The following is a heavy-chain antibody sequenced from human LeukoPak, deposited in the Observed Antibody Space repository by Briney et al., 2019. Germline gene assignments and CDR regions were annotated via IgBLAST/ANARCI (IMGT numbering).Heavy chain of an antibody. CDR3: ARVRCSGGSCPYYYYYYYMDV. D-gene: IGHD2-15*01. V-gene: IGHV4-39*07. J-gene: IGHJ6*03. Sequence: PSETLSLTCTVSGGSISSSSYYWAWIRQPPGKGLEWIGSIHYSGSTYYNPSLQSRVTISIDTSKNQFSLKLKFVTAADTAVYYCARVRCSGGSCPYYYYYYYMDVWGKGTTVTVSS. CDR2: IHYSGST. CDR1: GGSISSSSYY.